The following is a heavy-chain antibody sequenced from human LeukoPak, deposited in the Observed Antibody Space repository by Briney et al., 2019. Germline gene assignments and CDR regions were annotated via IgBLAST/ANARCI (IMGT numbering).Heavy chain of an antibody. Sequence: GGSLRLSCAASGFTFDDYAMHWVRQAPGKGLEWVSGISWNSGSIGYADSVKGRFTISRDNAKNSLYLQMNSLRAEDTAVYYCARPGTTGTTDYFDYWGQGTLVTVSS. CDR3: ARPGTTGTTDYFDY. CDR1: GFTFDDYA. J-gene: IGHJ4*02. D-gene: IGHD1-1*01. V-gene: IGHV3-9*01. CDR2: ISWNSGSI.